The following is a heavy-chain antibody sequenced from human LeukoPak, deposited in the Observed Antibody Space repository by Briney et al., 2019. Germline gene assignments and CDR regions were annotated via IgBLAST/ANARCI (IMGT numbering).Heavy chain of an antibody. D-gene: IGHD1-1*01. CDR3: ARGVIAQWKTFDY. V-gene: IGHV4-4*02. J-gene: IGHJ4*02. CDR1: GASISSSNW. Sequence: PSETLCLTCGVSGASISSSNWWSGVRRPPGEGREGIGEVYHGGSTNYNPSLKSRVTISVDKSKNQFYLKLSSVAAADTAVYFCARGVIAQWKTFDYWGQGTLVTVSS. CDR2: VYHGGST.